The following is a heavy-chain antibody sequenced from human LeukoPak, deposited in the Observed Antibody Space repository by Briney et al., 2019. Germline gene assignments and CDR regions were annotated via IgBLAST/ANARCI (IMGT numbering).Heavy chain of an antibody. CDR3: AKARDYDFWSGLFDP. CDR2: ISGSGGST. CDR1: GFTFSSYA. J-gene: IGHJ5*02. D-gene: IGHD3-3*01. V-gene: IGHV3-23*01. Sequence: GGSLRLSCAASGFTFSSYAMSWVRQAPGKGLEWVSAISGSGGSTYYEDSVKGRFTISRDNSKNTLYLQMNSLRAEDTAVYYCAKARDYDFWSGLFDPWGQGTLVTVSS.